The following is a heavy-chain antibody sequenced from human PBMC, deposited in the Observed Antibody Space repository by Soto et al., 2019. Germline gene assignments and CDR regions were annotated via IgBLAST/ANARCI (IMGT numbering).Heavy chain of an antibody. V-gene: IGHV3-7*01. Sequence: EVQLVESGGGLVQPGGSLRLSCTASGFTFSDSWMTWVRQAPGKGLEWVARIKPDESEKKYADSVKGRFSISRDNAKNSMDLQMVSLRGEDTAVYYCVRGCCNYASWGQGTLVTVCS. D-gene: IGHD4-4*01. CDR1: GFTFSDSW. CDR3: VRGCCNYAS. CDR2: IKPDESEK. J-gene: IGHJ1*01.